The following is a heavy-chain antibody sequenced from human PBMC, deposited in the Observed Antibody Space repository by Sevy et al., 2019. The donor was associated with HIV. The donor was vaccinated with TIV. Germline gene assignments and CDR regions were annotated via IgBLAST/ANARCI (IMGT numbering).Heavy chain of an antibody. Sequence: GGSLRLSCAASGFTFSTCWMSWVRQAPGKGLEWVATIKQDGSEKNYVDSVKGRFTISRDNAKHSRYLQMNSLRAEDTAVYYCVKDADYGGNAHFDYWGQGSLVTVSS. CDR3: VKDADYGGNAHFDY. CDR2: IKQDGSEK. V-gene: IGHV3-7*01. D-gene: IGHD4-17*01. CDR1: GFTFSTCW. J-gene: IGHJ4*02.